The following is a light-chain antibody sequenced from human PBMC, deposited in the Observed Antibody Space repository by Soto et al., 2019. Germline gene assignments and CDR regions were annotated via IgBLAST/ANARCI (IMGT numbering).Light chain of an antibody. CDR3: LRYNAFSQT. CDR1: QSMNDW. CDR2: DAS. Sequence: DIQMTQSPSTLSASIGDRVTITCRASQSMNDWLAWYQQKPGKAPKVLIYDASSLQSGVPSRFSGSGSGTEFTLTIDSLLPDDVATYYCLRYNAFSQTFGQGTKVEI. J-gene: IGKJ1*01. V-gene: IGKV1-5*01.